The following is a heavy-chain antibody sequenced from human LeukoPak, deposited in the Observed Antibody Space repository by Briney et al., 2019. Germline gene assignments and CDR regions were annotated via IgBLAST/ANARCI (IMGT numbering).Heavy chain of an antibody. D-gene: IGHD6-13*01. J-gene: IGHJ4*02. CDR2: ISSSSTI. Sequence: GGSLRLPCAASGFTFSSYSMNWVRQAPGKGLEWVSYISSSSTIYYADSVKGRFTISRDNAKNSLSLQMNSLRDEDTAVYYCARRYSSSWWHLDYWGQGTLVTVSS. CDR1: GFTFSSYS. CDR3: ARRYSSSWWHLDY. V-gene: IGHV3-48*02.